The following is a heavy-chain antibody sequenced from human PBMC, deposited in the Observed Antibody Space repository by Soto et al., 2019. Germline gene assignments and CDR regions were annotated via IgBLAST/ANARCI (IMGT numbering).Heavy chain of an antibody. J-gene: IGHJ6*03. CDR1: GGSFSGYY. D-gene: IGHD3-3*01. Sequence: PSETLSLTCAVYGGSFSGYYWSWIRQPPGKWLEWIGEINHSGSTNYNPSLKSRVTISVDTSKNQFSLKLSSVTAADTAVYYCARGVDFWSGYLYYYYMDVWGKGTTVTVSS. V-gene: IGHV4-34*01. CDR2: INHSGST. CDR3: ARGVDFWSGYLYYYYMDV.